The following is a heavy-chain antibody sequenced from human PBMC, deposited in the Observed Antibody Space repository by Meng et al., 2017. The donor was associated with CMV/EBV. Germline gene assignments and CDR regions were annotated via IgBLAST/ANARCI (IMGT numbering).Heavy chain of an antibody. CDR3: ARGVPDYYDSSGYYNFDY. V-gene: IGHV1-8*03. CDR2: MNPNSGNT. Sequence: ASVKVSCKASGYTFTSYDINWVRQATGQGLEWMGWMNPNSGNTGYAQKFQGRVTITRNTSISTAYMVLSSLRSEDTAVYYCARGVPDYYDSSGYYNFDYWGQGTLVTVSS. J-gene: IGHJ4*02. D-gene: IGHD3-22*01. CDR1: GYTFTSYD.